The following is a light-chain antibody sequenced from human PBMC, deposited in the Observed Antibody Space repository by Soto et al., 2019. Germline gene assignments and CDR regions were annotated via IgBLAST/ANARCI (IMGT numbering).Light chain of an antibody. CDR2: EVT. CDR1: NSDIGAYNY. CDR3: SSYTSSSTWV. Sequence: QSALTQPASVSGSPGQSITISCTGTNSDIGAYNYVSWYQHHPGKAPKLMIYEVTNRPSGVSNRFSGSKSGNTASLTISGLQAEDEADYYCSSYTSSSTWVFGGGTKLTVL. V-gene: IGLV2-14*01. J-gene: IGLJ3*02.